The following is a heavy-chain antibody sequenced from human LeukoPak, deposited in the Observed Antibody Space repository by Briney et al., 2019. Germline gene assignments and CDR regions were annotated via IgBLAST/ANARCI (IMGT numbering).Heavy chain of an antibody. CDR2: ISAYNGNT. V-gene: IGHV1-18*01. CDR3: ARDSVHSVRYFDWLLINEDYYGMDV. J-gene: IGHJ6*02. Sequence: ASVKVSCKASGYTFTSYGISWVRQAPGQGLEWMGWISAYNGNTNYAQKPQGRVTMTTDTSTSTAYMELRSLRSDDTAVYYCARDSVHSVRYFDWLLINEDYYGMDVWGQGTTVTVSS. D-gene: IGHD3-9*01. CDR1: GYTFTSYG.